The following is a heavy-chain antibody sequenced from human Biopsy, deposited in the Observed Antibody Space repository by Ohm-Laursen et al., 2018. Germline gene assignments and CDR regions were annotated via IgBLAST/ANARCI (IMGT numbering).Heavy chain of an antibody. CDR2: IYYSWTI. Sequence: SETLSLTCTVPGGSVRSPDHRWNWVRRAPGKGLEWIGNIYYSWTILYNPSLSGRVTMDLDRSTNQFSLKLKSVTSADTAVYFCARAYFYGMGTSNYFLDSWGQGALVTVSS. CDR1: GGSVRSPDHR. CDR3: ARAYFYGMGTSNYFLDS. J-gene: IGHJ4*02. D-gene: IGHD3-10*01. V-gene: IGHV4-61*08.